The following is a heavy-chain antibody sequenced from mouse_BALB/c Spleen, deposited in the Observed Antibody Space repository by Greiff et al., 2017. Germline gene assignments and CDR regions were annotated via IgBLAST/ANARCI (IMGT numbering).Heavy chain of an antibody. D-gene: IGHD6-1*01. J-gene: IGHJ3*01. V-gene: IGHV1-87*01. Sequence: VQLQQSGAELARPGASVKLSCKASGYTFTSYWMQWVKQRPGQGLEWIGAIYPGDGDTRYTQKFKGKATLTADKSSSTAYMQLSSLASEDSAVYYCARSPLSPFAYWGQGTLVTVSA. CDR2: IYPGDGDT. CDR3: ARSPLSPFAY. CDR1: GYTFTSYW.